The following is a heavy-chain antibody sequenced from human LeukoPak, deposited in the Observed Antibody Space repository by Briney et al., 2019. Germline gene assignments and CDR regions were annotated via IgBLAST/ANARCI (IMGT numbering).Heavy chain of an antibody. CDR2: ISSSSSYK. V-gene: IGHV3-21*04. CDR3: EVITDGPF. J-gene: IGHJ4*02. D-gene: IGHD2-21*01. CDR1: GFTFSRFS. Sequence: PGGSLRLSCAASGFTFSRFSLNWVRQAPGQGLEWVSSISSSSSYKDYAESVKGRFTIGRDNAKNLVYLEMNSLRAEDAAVYYCEVITDGPFWGQGTLVIVSS.